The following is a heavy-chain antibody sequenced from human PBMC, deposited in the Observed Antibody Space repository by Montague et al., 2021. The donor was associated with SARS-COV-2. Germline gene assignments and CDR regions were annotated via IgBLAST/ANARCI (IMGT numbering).Heavy chain of an antibody. Sequence: SDTLSLTRTVSGASIRIYYWSWIRQPPGKGLEWIGYIYESGSTKSNPSLTSRLIMSVDTSRNQFSLTLSSVTTADTAVYYCARDRVLSGFYAYDPLYFYSMDVWGQGTTVIVSS. J-gene: IGHJ6*02. CDR2: IYESGST. CDR3: ARDRVLSGFYAYDPLYFYSMDV. V-gene: IGHV4-59*01. CDR1: GASIRIYY. D-gene: IGHD3-3*01.